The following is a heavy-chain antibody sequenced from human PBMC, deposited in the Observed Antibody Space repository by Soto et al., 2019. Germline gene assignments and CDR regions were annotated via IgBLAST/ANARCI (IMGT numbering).Heavy chain of an antibody. J-gene: IGHJ6*02. CDR2: INHSGTI. D-gene: IGHD2-21*02. Sequence: PPETLSLTCAVYGGSFSGCYWTWIRQPPGKGLEWIGEINHSGTINFNPSLKSRLTISLDTSKKHFSLKLSSVTDADTAAYYCARADRTLVTSYSLDVWGQGTTVNVSS. CDR1: GGSFSGCY. V-gene: IGHV4-34*01. CDR3: ARADRTLVTSYSLDV.